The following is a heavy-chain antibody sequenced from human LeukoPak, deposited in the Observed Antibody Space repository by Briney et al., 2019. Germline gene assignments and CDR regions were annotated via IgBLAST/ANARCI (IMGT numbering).Heavy chain of an antibody. Sequence: GGSLRLPCAASGFTVSSNYMSWVRQAPGKGLEWVSVIYSGGDTFYADSVKGIFTISRDNSKNTLFLQMNRLRAEDTAVYYCARCSYGYLGAFDIWGQGTMVTVSS. CDR1: GFTVSSNY. V-gene: IGHV3-66*01. J-gene: IGHJ3*02. CDR2: IYSGGDT. D-gene: IGHD5-18*01. CDR3: ARCSYGYLGAFDI.